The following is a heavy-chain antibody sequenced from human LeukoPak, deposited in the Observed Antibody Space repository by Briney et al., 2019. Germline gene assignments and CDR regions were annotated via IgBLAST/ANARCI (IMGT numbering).Heavy chain of an antibody. J-gene: IGHJ6*03. CDR2: INTDTGNP. Sequence: ASVKVSCKASGYTFTSYGISWVRQAPGQGLEWMGWINTDTGNPTYAQGFTGRFVLSLDTSVSTAYLQISSLKAEDTAVYYCARLTGNHYYFYYMDVWGIGTTVTVSS. CDR1: GYTFTSYG. D-gene: IGHD2-8*02. V-gene: IGHV7-4-1*02. CDR3: ARLTGNHYYFYYMDV.